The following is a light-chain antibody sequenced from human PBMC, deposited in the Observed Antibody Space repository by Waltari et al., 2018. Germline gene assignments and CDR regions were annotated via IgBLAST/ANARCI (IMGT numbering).Light chain of an antibody. Sequence: QSALTQPASVSGSPGQSITISCTGTSSDVGPSNYVSWDQQYPGKAPKLIIYDVSYRPSGVSSRFSGSKSGNTASLTISGLQAEDEADYYCNSYTTISTWVFGGGTKLTVL. CDR3: NSYTTISTWV. V-gene: IGLV2-14*03. CDR1: SSDVGPSNY. J-gene: IGLJ3*02. CDR2: DVS.